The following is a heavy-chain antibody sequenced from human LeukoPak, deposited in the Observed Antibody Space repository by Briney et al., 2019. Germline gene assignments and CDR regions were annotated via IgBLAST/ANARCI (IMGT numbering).Heavy chain of an antibody. CDR3: ATDPYSGSYGPYYYYYMDV. D-gene: IGHD1-26*01. J-gene: IGHJ6*03. V-gene: IGHV3-21*06. CDR2: ITRSSSYI. Sequence: GGSLRLSCAASGFTFSSYNMNWVRQAPGKGPEWVSSITRSSSYIYYADSVKGRFTISTDNAKNSLYLQRDSLRVEPTAVYYCATDPYSGSYGPYYYYYMDVWGEGTTVTISS. CDR1: GFTFSSYN.